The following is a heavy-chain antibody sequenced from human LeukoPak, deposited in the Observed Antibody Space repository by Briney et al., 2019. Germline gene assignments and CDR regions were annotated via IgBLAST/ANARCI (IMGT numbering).Heavy chain of an antibody. D-gene: IGHD3-10*01. CDR1: GGSISSGSYY. V-gene: IGHV4-61*02. CDR2: IYTSGST. CDR3: AREGTKRGSGSYYIFHPHYYYMDV. Sequence: SQTLSLTCTVSGGSISSGSYYWSWIRQPAGKGLEWIGRIYTSGSTNYNPSLKSRVTISVDTSKNQFSLKLSSVTAADTAVYYCAREGTKRGSGSYYIFHPHYYYMDVWGKGTTVTISS. J-gene: IGHJ6*03.